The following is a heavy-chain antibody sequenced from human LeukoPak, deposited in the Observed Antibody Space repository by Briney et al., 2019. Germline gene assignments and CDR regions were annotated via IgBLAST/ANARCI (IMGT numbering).Heavy chain of an antibody. CDR1: GFTFSSYA. D-gene: IGHD3-10*01. CDR3: AKDPYYYGSGGAFDI. J-gene: IGHJ3*02. CDR2: ISGSGGST. V-gene: IGHV3-23*01. Sequence: GGSLRLSCAASGFTFSSYAMSWVRQAPGKGLEWVSAISGSGGSTYYADSVKGRSTISRDNSKNTLYLQMNSLRAEDTAVYYCAKDPYYYGSGGAFDIWGQGTMVTVSS.